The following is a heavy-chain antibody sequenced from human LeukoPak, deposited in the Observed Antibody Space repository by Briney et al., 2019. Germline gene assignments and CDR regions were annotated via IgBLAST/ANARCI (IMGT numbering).Heavy chain of an antibody. CDR2: IKQDGSEK. CDR1: GFIFDDYG. CDR3: TREAAAGIDY. J-gene: IGHJ4*02. D-gene: IGHD6-13*01. V-gene: IGHV3-7*01. Sequence: GGSLRLSCAASGFIFDDYGMSWVRQAPGKGLEWVANIKQDGSEKYYLDSVKGRFTISRDNAKNSLYLQMNSLRAEDTAVYFCTREAAAGIDYWGQGTLVTVSS.